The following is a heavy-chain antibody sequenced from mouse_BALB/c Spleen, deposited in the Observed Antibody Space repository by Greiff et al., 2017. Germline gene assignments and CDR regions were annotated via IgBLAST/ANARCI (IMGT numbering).Heavy chain of an antibody. Sequence: VHVKQSGAELVKPGASVKLSCTASGFNIKDTYMHWVKQRPEQGLEWIGRIDPANGNTKYDPKFQGKATITADTSSNTAYLQLSSLTSEDTAVYYCARTTLGNYAMDYWGQGTSVTVSS. CDR1: GFNIKDTY. V-gene: IGHV14-3*02. J-gene: IGHJ4*01. D-gene: IGHD1-1*02. CDR2: IDPANGNT. CDR3: ARTTLGNYAMDY.